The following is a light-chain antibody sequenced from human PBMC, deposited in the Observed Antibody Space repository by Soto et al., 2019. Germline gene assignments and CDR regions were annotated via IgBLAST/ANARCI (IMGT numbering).Light chain of an antibody. V-gene: IGKV1-33*01. Sequence: IQMTQSPSSLSASVGDRVTITCQASQDISKNLNWYQQKPGKAPKLLIYDASSLQTGVPSRFSGSGSATHFTFTINSLQPEDVATYSCQQYDNLLPITFGQGTRLEIK. CDR2: DAS. CDR3: QQYDNLLPIT. J-gene: IGKJ5*01. CDR1: QDISKN.